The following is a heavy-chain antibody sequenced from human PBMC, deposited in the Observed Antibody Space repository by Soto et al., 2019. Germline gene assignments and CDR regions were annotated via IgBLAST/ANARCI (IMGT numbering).Heavy chain of an antibody. D-gene: IGHD4-17*01. V-gene: IGHV3-15*01. CDR1: GFTFSNAW. CDR2: IKSKTDGGTT. Sequence: GGSLRLSCAASGFTFSNAWMSWVRQAPGKGLEWVGRIKSKTDGGTTDYAAPVKGRFTISRDDSKNTLYLQMNSLKTEDTAVYYCTTAGGDGPHDAFDIWGQGTMVTVSS. CDR3: TTAGGDGPHDAFDI. J-gene: IGHJ3*02.